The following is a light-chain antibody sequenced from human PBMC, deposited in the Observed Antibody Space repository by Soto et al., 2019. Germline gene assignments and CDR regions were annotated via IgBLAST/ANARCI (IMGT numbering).Light chain of an antibody. J-gene: IGKJ4*01. Sequence: EIVLTQSPGTLSLSPGARATLSCRASQRVSSSYLAWYQQKPGQAPRLLIYDASSRATGIPDRFSGSGSGTDFTLSISRLEPEDFAVYYCQQYGSTPLTFGGGTKVEIK. V-gene: IGKV3-20*01. CDR2: DAS. CDR3: QQYGSTPLT. CDR1: QRVSSSY.